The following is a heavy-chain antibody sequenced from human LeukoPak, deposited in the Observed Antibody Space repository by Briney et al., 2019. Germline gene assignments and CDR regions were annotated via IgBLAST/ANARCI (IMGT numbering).Heavy chain of an antibody. J-gene: IGHJ5*02. CDR2: IYYSGST. D-gene: IGHD6-19*01. Sequence: SETLSLTCTVSGGSISSYYWSWIRQPPGKGLEWIGYIYYSGSTNYNPSLKSRVTISVDTSKNQFSLKLSSVTAADTAVYYCARALIAVADSWFDPWGQGTLVTVSS. V-gene: IGHV4-59*01. CDR1: GGSISSYY. CDR3: ARALIAVADSWFDP.